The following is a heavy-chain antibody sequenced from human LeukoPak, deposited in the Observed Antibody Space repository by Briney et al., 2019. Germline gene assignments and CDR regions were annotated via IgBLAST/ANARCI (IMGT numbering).Heavy chain of an antibody. J-gene: IGHJ5*02. CDR2: ISAYNGNT. D-gene: IGHD2-15*01. CDR1: GCTFTSYG. CDR3: AREVYGCSGGSCYEGENWFDP. Sequence: ASVKVSCKASGCTFTSYGISWVRQAPGQGLEWMGWISAYNGNTNYAQKLQGRVTMTTDTSTSTAYMELRSLRSDDTAVYYCAREVYGCSGGSCYEGENWFDPWGQGTLVTVSS. V-gene: IGHV1-18*01.